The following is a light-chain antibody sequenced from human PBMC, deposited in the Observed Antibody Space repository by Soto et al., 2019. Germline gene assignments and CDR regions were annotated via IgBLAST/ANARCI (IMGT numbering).Light chain of an antibody. V-gene: IGLV6-57*01. J-gene: IGLJ3*02. Sequence: NFMPTQPHSVSESPGKTVTISCTRSGGRIASHYVQWYQHRPGRPPTNVIYEDTRRPSGVPDRFSGSIDSSSNSASLTVSGLRTEDEADYYCQSYDNNNHWVFGGGTSSPS. CDR1: GGRIASHY. CDR3: QSYDNNNHWV. CDR2: EDT.